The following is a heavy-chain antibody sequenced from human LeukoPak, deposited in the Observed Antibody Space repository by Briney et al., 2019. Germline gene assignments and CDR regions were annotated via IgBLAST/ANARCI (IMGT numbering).Heavy chain of an antibody. V-gene: IGHV4-59*01. J-gene: IGHJ6*03. CDR1: GGSISSYY. CDR3: ARTTEAHSWRTRYYDYYMDV. D-gene: IGHD6-13*01. CDR2: IYYSGST. Sequence: SETLSLACTVSGGSISSYYWSWIRQPPGKGLEWIGYIYYSGSTNFNPSLKSRVTISVDTSKNQFSLKLSSVTAADTAVYYCARTTEAHSWRTRYYDYYMDVWGKGTTVTVSS.